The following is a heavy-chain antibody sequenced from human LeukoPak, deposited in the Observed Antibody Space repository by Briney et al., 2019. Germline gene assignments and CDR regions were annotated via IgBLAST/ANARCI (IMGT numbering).Heavy chain of an antibody. D-gene: IGHD5-24*01. J-gene: IGHJ6*03. CDR1: GFTFSSYW. CDR3: ASQVEDEGYYYLDV. Sequence: PGGSLRLSCAASGFTFSSYWMNWVRQAPGKGLEGVSSISSRSSYIYYADSVKGRFTISRDNAKNSLFMQMNSLRPEATALYYCASQVEDEGYYYLDVWGKGTTVTLSS. V-gene: IGHV3-21*01. CDR2: ISSRSSYI.